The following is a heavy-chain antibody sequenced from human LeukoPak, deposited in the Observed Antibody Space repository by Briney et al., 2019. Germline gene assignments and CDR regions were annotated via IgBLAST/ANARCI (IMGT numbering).Heavy chain of an antibody. CDR3: NTYDFWSGYYTAY. Sequence: PGGSLRLSCAASGFTFSGSAMHWVRQASGKGLEWVGRIRSKANNYATAYAASVKDRFTCSRDDSKNTAYLQMNSLKTEDTAVYYCNTYDFWSGYYTAYWGQGTLVTVSS. CDR2: IRSKANNYAT. J-gene: IGHJ4*02. CDR1: GFTFSGSA. D-gene: IGHD3-3*01. V-gene: IGHV3-73*01.